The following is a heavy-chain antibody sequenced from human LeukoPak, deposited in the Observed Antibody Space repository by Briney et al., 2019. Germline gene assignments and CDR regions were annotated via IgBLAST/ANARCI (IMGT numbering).Heavy chain of an antibody. CDR1: GYTLTELS. Sequence: ASVKVSCKVSGYTLTELSMHWVRQAPGKGLEWMGGFDPEDGETIYAQKFQGRVTMTEDTSTDTAYMELSSLRSEDTAVYYCATGPYGPRGSVWFDPWGQGPLVTVSS. V-gene: IGHV1-24*01. CDR3: ATGPYGPRGSVWFDP. J-gene: IGHJ5*02. D-gene: IGHD4-17*01. CDR2: FDPEDGET.